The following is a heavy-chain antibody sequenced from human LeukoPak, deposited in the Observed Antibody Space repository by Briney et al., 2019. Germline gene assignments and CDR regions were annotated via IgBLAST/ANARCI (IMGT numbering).Heavy chain of an antibody. Sequence: SETLSLTCTVSGGSISSSSYYWGWIRQPPGKGLEWIGSIYYSGSTYYNPSLKSRVTISVDTSKNQFSLKLSSVTAADTAVYYCARGGTGLFDPWGQGTLVTVSS. V-gene: IGHV4-39*07. CDR1: GGSISSSSYY. CDR3: ARGGTGLFDP. D-gene: IGHD3/OR15-3a*01. J-gene: IGHJ5*02. CDR2: IYYSGST.